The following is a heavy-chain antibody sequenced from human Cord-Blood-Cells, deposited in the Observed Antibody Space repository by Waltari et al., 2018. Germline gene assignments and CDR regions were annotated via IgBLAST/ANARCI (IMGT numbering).Heavy chain of an antibody. V-gene: IGHV3-23*01. CDR3: AKGGSSGWLNFDY. CDR2: ISGSGGST. CDR1: GFTFSSYA. J-gene: IGHJ4*02. D-gene: IGHD6-19*01. Sequence: EVQLLESGGGLVQPGGSLRLSCAASGFTFSSYAMSWVRRAPGKGLEWVSAISGSGGSTYYADSVKGRFTISRDNSKNTLYLQMNSLRAGDTAVYYCAKGGSSGWLNFDYWGQGTLVTVSS.